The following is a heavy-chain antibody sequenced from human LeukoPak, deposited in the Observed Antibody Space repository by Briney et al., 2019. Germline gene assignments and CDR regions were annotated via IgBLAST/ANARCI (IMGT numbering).Heavy chain of an antibody. CDR3: RRDMNV. J-gene: IGHJ6*02. Sequence: GGSLRLSCATSEFTFSNYWMTWVRQAPGKGLEWVANINQDGSAKYYVDSVKGRFTISRDNAENSLYLQMNSLRAEDTAVYFCRRDMNVWGPGTTVTVSS. CDR2: INQDGSAK. CDR1: EFTFSNYW. V-gene: IGHV3-7*01.